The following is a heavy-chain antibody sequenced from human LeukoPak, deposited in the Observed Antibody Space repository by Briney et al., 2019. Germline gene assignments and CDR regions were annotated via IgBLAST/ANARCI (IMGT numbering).Heavy chain of an antibody. V-gene: IGHV1-2*02. CDR1: GYTFTGYY. J-gene: IGHJ5*02. CDR2: IKPNSEGT. D-gene: IGHD2-2*01. Sequence: ASLRVSSEPSGYTFTGYYMQCVPHTPGQGVEWRGWIKPNSEGTNSTQKFQGRVTITRDTSISTAYMHLSTLRSDDTAVYYCASRERSSASFRFDPWGQGTLVTVSS. CDR3: ASRERSSASFRFDP.